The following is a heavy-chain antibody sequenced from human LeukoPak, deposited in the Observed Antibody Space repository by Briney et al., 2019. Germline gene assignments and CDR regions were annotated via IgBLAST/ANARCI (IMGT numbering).Heavy chain of an antibody. J-gene: IGHJ6*03. V-gene: IGHV1-69*05. CDR1: GGTFSSYA. D-gene: IGHD1-7*01. CDR3: ARGLELPIYYMDV. CDR2: IIPILGTA. Sequence: ASVKVSCKASGGTFSSYAISWVRQAPGQGLEWMGGIIPILGTANYAQKFQGRVTITTDESTSTAYMELSSLRSEDTAVYYCARGLELPIYYMDVWGKGTTVTVSS.